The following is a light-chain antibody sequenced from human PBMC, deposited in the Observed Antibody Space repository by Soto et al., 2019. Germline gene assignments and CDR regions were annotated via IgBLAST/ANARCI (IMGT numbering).Light chain of an antibody. CDR3: NSYTSSSNLV. J-gene: IGLJ3*02. CDR2: DVT. Sequence: QSVLTQPASVAGSPGQSSTISCTGTSSDVGGYNYVSWYQQHPGKAPKLLIYDVTNRPSVVSNRFSGSKSGNTASLTISGLQAEDDADYYCNSYTSSSNLVFGGGTKLTVL. V-gene: IGLV2-14*01. CDR1: SSDVGGYNY.